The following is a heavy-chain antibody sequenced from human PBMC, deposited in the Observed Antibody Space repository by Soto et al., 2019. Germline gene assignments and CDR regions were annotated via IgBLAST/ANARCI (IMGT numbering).Heavy chain of an antibody. CDR3: AKGRSYYYYYGVDV. Sequence: ASVKVSCKASGYTFTSYDINWVRQATGQGLEWMGWMNPNSGNTGYAQKFQGRVTMTRNTSISTAYMELSSLRAEDTALYYCAKGRSYYYYYGVDVWGQGTTVTVSS. J-gene: IGHJ6*02. CDR1: GYTFTSYD. V-gene: IGHV1-8*01. CDR2: MNPNSGNT.